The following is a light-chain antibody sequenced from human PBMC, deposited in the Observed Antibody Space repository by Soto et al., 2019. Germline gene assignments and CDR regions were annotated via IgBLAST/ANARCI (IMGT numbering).Light chain of an antibody. V-gene: IGKV3-20*01. J-gene: IGKJ3*01. CDR1: QSVSGSD. CDR3: QQYQSLPFT. Sequence: EVVLTQSPGTLSLSPGERATLSCRASQSVSGSDLAWYQQKPGQAPRLLISGVSNRATGTPDRFSGSGSGTDFTLTISSLEPEDVAVYYCQQYQSLPFTFGPGTKVHIE. CDR2: GVS.